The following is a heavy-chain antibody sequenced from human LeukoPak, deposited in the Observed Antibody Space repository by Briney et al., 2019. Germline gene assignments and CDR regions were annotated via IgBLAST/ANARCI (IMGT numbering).Heavy chain of an antibody. V-gene: IGHV3-23*01. D-gene: IGHD3-10*01. CDR1: GFTFNSYA. CDR3: AKGWSVTMVMAAPGD. Sequence: GGSLRLSCAASGFTFNSYAMSWVRQAPGKGLEWVSGISANGAKTYYADSVKGRFAISRDNSKNTQSLQMNSLRAEDTALYYCAKGWSVTMVMAAPGDWGQGALVTVSS. J-gene: IGHJ4*02. CDR2: ISANGAKT.